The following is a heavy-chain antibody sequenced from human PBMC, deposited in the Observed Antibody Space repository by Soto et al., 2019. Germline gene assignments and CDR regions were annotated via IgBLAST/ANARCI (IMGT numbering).Heavy chain of an antibody. V-gene: IGHV1-18*01. CDR2: ISAYNGNT. Sequence: QVQLVQSGGEVKKPGASVKVSCKTSGYSFTTYGISWVRQAPGHGLEWMGWISAYNGNTNYAQKLQGRVTMITDTSTSTAYMELRSLRSDDTAVYYCAREGPGPYYYYGMDVWGQGSTVTVSS. CDR3: AREGPGPYYYYGMDV. J-gene: IGHJ6*02. CDR1: GYSFTTYG.